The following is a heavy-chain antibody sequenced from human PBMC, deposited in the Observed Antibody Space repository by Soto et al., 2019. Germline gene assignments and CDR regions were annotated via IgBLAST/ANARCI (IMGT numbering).Heavy chain of an antibody. V-gene: IGHV3-15*07. J-gene: IGHJ4*02. CDR2: FKSRRAGGTT. D-gene: IGHD3-16*01. CDR3: ASDLPGVTTNYGFDY. CDR1: GFTFSNAW. Sequence: EVQLVESGGGLINAGGSLRLSCAASGFTFSNAWMNWVRQAPGQGLEWVARFKSRRAGGTTDYATPVQGRFTISRDDSKNTLFLQMDRLKVEDTAIYFCASDLPGVTTNYGFDYWGQGVLVTVSS.